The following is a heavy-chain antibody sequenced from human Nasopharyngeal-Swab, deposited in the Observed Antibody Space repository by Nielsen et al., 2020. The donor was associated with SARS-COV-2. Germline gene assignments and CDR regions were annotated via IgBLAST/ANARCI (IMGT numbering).Heavy chain of an antibody. CDR2: LTGNGGSA. D-gene: IGHD2-21*01. J-gene: IGHJ4*01. V-gene: IGHV3-23*01. CDR3: AILVDY. Sequence: GESLKISCTASGVTFSSYAVNWVRQAPGKGLEWASTLTGNGGSAYYADSVKGRFTISRDNSKNTVCLQTNSLRAEDTAVYYCAILVDYWGHGTLVTVSS. CDR1: GVTFSSYA.